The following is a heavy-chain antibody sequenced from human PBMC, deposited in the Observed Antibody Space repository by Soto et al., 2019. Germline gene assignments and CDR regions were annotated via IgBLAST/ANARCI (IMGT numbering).Heavy chain of an antibody. D-gene: IGHD4-4*01. CDR2: ISYDTFNK. CDR3: ARKQMGSNYYFDY. Sequence: PVGSLRLSCSASEFTFSTYSMHWVRKSPGKGLEWVALISYDTFNKYYADSVKGRFTVSRDNSKDTLSLQMDSLRPEDTAVYYCARKQMGSNYYFDYWGQGTLVAVSS. V-gene: IGHV3-30-3*01. CDR1: EFTFSTYS. J-gene: IGHJ4*02.